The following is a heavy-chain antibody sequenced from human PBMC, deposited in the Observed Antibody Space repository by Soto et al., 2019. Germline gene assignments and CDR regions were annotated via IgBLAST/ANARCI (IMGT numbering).Heavy chain of an antibody. CDR3: AIGVSCSGGIFYLVPHYYYARLF. CDR1: EFHHNGYW. Sequence: PGKSQRLACVAGEFHHNGYWMGCVRQAPEKVLEWGAYIEQNGDENHYVDSVKGRFTISRDSAKNSLYLQMISLRVEDTAIYFCAIGVSCSGGIFYLVPHYYYARLFCVPGITVTVFS. V-gene: IGHV3-7*01. D-gene: IGHD2-15*01. CDR2: IEQNGDEN. J-gene: IGHJ6*02.